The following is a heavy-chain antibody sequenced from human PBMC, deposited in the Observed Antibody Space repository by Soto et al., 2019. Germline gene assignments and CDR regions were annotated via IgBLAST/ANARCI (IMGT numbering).Heavy chain of an antibody. Sequence: QVQLVESGGGVVQPGRSLRLSCAASGFTFSSYGMHWVRQAPGKGLEWVAVISYDGSNKYYADSVKGRFTISRDNSKNTLYLQMNSLRAEDTAVYYCAKGTLGYCSGGSCARTRLINWGQGTLVTVSS. J-gene: IGHJ4*02. D-gene: IGHD2-15*01. CDR2: ISYDGSNK. CDR1: GFTFSSYG. CDR3: AKGTLGYCSGGSCARTRLIN. V-gene: IGHV3-30*18.